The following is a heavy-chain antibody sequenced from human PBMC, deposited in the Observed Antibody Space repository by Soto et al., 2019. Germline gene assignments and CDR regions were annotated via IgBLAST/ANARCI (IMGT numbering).Heavy chain of an antibody. CDR2: INHSGST. CDR3: ARGAADIVVEVAAASVWFDP. Sequence: SETLSLTCAVYGGSFSGYYWSWIRQPPGKGLEWIGEINHSGSTNYNPSLKSRVTISVDTSKNQFSLKLSSVTAADTAVYYCARGAADIVVEVAAASVWFDPWGQGTLGTVSS. J-gene: IGHJ5*02. D-gene: IGHD2-15*01. CDR1: GGSFSGYY. V-gene: IGHV4-34*01.